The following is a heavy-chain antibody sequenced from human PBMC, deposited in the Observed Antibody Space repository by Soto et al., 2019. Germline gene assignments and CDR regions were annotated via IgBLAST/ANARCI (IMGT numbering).Heavy chain of an antibody. CDR3: ARGGVTAPFDH. V-gene: IGHV3-21*01. J-gene: IGHJ4*02. D-gene: IGHD2-21*02. CDR2: ISSSSSYI. Sequence: GGSLRLSCAASGFTFSSYSMNWVRQAPGKGLEWVSSISSSSSYIYYADSVKGRFTIYRDNAKNSLYLQMNSLRAEDTAVYYCARGGVTAPFDHWGQGTLVTVSS. CDR1: GFTFSSYS.